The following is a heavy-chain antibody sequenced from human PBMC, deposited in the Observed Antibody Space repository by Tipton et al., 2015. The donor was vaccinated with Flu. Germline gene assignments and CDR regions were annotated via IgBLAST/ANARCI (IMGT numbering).Heavy chain of an antibody. V-gene: IGHV4-38-2*01. D-gene: IGHD3-10*01. CDR3: VRLTYYYGSGTSDF. J-gene: IGHJ4*02. CDR2: VSHSGST. CDR1: GYSISSGYY. Sequence: TLSLTCGVSGYSISSGYYWGWIRQPPGKGLEWFGSVSHSGSTYYNPSLKSRVTISIDTFKTQFSLRLSSVTAADTAVYYCVRLTYYYGSGTSDFWGQGTLVTVSS.